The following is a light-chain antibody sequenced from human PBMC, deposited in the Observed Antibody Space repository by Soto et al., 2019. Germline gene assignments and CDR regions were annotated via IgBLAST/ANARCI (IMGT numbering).Light chain of an antibody. J-gene: IGLJ3*02. CDR2: EVT. CDR1: SSDVGGFNY. V-gene: IGLV2-14*01. CDR3: ASYASGGTPWV. Sequence: QSALTQPASVSGSPGQSITISCTGTSSDVGGFNYVSWYQQHPGKAPKLIIFEVTNRPSGLSDRFSGSKSGNTASLTISGLQADDEADYYCASYASGGTPWVFGGGTKVTVL.